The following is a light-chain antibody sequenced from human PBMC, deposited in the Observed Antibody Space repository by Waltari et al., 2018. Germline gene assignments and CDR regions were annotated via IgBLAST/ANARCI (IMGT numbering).Light chain of an antibody. CDR3: QQYDNLLLYT. Sequence: DIQMTQSPSSLSASVGDSVTITCQASQDISNYFNWYQQKPGKAPKLLIYDASNLETGVPSRFSGSGSGTDFTFTISSLQPEDIATYYCQQYDNLLLYTFGQGTKLEIK. CDR1: QDISNY. V-gene: IGKV1-33*01. CDR2: DAS. J-gene: IGKJ2*01.